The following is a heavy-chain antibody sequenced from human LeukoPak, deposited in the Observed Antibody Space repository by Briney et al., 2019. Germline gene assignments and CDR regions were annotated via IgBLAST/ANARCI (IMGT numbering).Heavy chain of an antibody. J-gene: IGHJ4*02. D-gene: IGHD3-10*01. V-gene: IGHV4-34*01. CDR2: INHSGST. Sequence: SETLSLTCAVYGGSFSGYYWSWIRQPPGKGLEWIGEINHSGSTNYNPSLKSRVTVSVDTSKNQLSLKLSSVTAADTAVYYCARAFGPYGLLWLHLYYFNYWGQGTLVTVSS. CDR1: GGSFSGYY. CDR3: ARAFGPYGLLWLHLYYFNY.